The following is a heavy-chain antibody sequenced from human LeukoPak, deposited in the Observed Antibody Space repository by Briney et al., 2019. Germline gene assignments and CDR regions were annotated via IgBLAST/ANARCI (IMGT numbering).Heavy chain of an antibody. D-gene: IGHD3-3*01. V-gene: IGHV3-23*01. J-gene: IGHJ4*02. CDR2: ISGSGGST. Sequence: HPGGSLRLSCAASGFTFSSYAMSWVRQAPGKGLEWVSAISGSGGSTYYADSVKGRFTISRDNSKNTLYLQMNSLRAEDTAVYYCAKDGFLNVGPSDYWGQGTLVTVSS. CDR3: AKDGFLNVGPSDY. CDR1: GFTFSSYA.